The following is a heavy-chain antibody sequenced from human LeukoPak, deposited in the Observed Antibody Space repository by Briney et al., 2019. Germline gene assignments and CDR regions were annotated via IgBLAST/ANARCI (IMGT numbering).Heavy chain of an antibody. CDR2: IQPSTGNP. J-gene: IGHJ3*02. D-gene: IGHD5-12*01. Sequence: ASVKVSCKASGYTFTNYAMNWVRQAPGQGLEWMGWIQPSTGNPTYAQGFTGRFVFSLDTSVSTTYLQISGLKAEDTAVYYCATRRVLVLGGYDPHDAFDIWGQGTMVTVSS. CDR1: GYTFTNYA. CDR3: ATRRVLVLGGYDPHDAFDI. V-gene: IGHV7-4-1*02.